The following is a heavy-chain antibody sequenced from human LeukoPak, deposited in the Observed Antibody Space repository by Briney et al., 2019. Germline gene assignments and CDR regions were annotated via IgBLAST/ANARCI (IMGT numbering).Heavy chain of an antibody. CDR3: ARHILHRYFDWFLPDY. J-gene: IGHJ4*02. Sequence: SETLSLTCAVYGESFIYNYWTWVRQPPGKGLEWIGSIYYSGSTYYNPSLKSQVTISVDTSKNQFSLKLSSVTAADTAVYYCARHILHRYFDWFLPDYWGREPWSPSPQ. V-gene: IGHV4-39*01. CDR2: IYYSGST. D-gene: IGHD3-9*01. CDR1: GESFIYNY.